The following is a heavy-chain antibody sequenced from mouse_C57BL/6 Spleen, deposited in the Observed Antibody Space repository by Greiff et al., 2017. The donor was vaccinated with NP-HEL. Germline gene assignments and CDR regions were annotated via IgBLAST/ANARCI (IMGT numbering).Heavy chain of an antibody. CDR2: ISYSGST. J-gene: IGHJ2*01. V-gene: IGHV3-1*01. D-gene: IGHD1-1*01. CDR1: GYSITSGYD. Sequence: EVKLQESGPGMVKPSQSLSLTCTVTGYSITSGYDWHWIRHFPGNKLEWMGYISYSGSTNYNPSLKSRISITHDTSKNHFFLKLNSVTTEDTATYYCARRDYGSYYFDYWGQGTTLTVSS. CDR3: ARRDYGSYYFDY.